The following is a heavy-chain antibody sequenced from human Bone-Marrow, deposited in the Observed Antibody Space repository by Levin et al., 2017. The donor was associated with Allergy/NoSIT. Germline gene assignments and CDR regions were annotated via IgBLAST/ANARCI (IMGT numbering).Heavy chain of an antibody. D-gene: IGHD4-11*01. CDR3: AKLEDYNNYVYWYFDL. V-gene: IGHV4-59*01. Sequence: SQTLSLPCTVSCGFNPTFYWSWIRPSPGKGLEWIGYVFDTDSTNYNPSLQSRVSISVDTSKNQFSLRMRSVTAADTAVYYCAKLEDYNNYVYWYFDLWGRGTLVTVSS. J-gene: IGHJ2*01. CDR2: VFDTDST. CDR1: CGFNPTFY.